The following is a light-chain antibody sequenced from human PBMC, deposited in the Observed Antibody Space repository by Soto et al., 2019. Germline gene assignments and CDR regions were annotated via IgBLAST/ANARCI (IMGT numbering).Light chain of an antibody. V-gene: IGKV3-15*01. CDR3: QQYDNWPPLT. J-gene: IGKJ4*01. CDR1: QNVNSH. CDR2: GAS. Sequence: EVVMTQSPATLSVSPGETATLSCRASQNVNSHLAWYQQKPGQPPSLLISGASSRATGVPARFSGSGSGTEFTLTISSRQSEDFAVYYCQQYDNWPPLTFGGGTKVEI.